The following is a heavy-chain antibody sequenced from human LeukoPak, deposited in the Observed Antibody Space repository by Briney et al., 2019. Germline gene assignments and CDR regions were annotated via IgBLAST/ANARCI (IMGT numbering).Heavy chain of an antibody. CDR3: ARDDYDFWSDPPVYYYYYMDV. CDR2: IYHSGRT. V-gene: IGHV4-30-2*01. D-gene: IGHD3-3*01. CDR1: GGSISSSSYY. J-gene: IGHJ6*03. Sequence: SETLSLTCTVSGGSISSSSYYWSWIRQPPGKGLEWIGYIYHSGRTYYNPSLKSRVTISVDRSKNQFSLKLSSVTAADTAVYYCARDDYDFWSDPPVYYYYYMDVWGKGTTVAVSS.